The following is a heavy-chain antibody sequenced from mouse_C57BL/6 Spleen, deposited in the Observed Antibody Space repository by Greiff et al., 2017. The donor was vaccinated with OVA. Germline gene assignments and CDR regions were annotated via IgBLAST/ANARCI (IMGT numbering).Heavy chain of an antibody. CDR1: GFTFSSYA. V-gene: IGHV5-4*01. D-gene: IGHD2-1*01. J-gene: IGHJ1*03. CDR3: ARDLGGNYDWYFDV. Sequence: EVKVVESGGGLVKPGGSLKLSCAASGFTFSSYAMSWVRQTPEKRLEWVATISDGGSYTSYPDNVKGRFTISRDNAKNNLYLQMSHLKSEDTAMYYCARDLGGNYDWYFDVWGTGTTVTVSS. CDR2: ISDGGSYT.